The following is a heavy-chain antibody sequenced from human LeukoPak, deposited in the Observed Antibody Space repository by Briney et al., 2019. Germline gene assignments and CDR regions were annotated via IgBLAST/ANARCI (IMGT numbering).Heavy chain of an antibody. CDR3: AKDAYGGATFFYYMDV. V-gene: IGHV3-9*01. J-gene: IGHJ6*03. Sequence: LPGRSLRLSCAGFGFTFDDYAMHWVRQTPGKGLEWVPGISWNSGNIAYADFVGGRFTISRDNAKNSLSLQMNSLSDEDTAVYYCAKDAYGGATFFYYMDVWGKGTTVTVSS. D-gene: IGHD2/OR15-2a*01. CDR1: GFTFDDYA. CDR2: ISWNSGNI.